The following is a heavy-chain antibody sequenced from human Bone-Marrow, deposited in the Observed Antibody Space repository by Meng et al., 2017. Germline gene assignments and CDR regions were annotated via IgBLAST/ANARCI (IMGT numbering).Heavy chain of an antibody. CDR1: GGSCSGYY. J-gene: IGHJ5*02. CDR3: ARGVVRNWNYLP. D-gene: IGHD1-7*01. V-gene: IGHV4-34*01. CDR2: INHSGST. Sequence: QVQLQQWGAGLLKPPETLSLTCAVYGGSCSGYYWSWIRQPPGKGLEWIGEINHSGSTNYNPSLKSRVTISVDTSKNQFSLKLSSVTAADTAVYYCARGVVRNWNYLPWGQGTLVTVSS.